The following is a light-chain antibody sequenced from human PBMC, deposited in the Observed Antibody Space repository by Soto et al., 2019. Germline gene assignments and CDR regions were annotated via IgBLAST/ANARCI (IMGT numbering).Light chain of an antibody. CDR2: GAS. Sequence: EIVSTQSPATLSLSPGERATLSCRASQSVIRYLAWYQQRPGQAPRLLIYGASTRATAIPARFSGSGSGTEFTLTISSLQSEDFAVYYCQQYNNWPPWTFGQGTKVDIK. V-gene: IGKV3-15*01. CDR3: QQYNNWPPWT. J-gene: IGKJ1*01. CDR1: QSVIRY.